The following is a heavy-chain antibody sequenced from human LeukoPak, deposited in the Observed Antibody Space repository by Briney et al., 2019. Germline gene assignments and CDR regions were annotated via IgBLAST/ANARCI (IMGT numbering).Heavy chain of an antibody. Sequence: GGSLRLSCAASGVAFSHAWVSWARQSPGKAVEWVAQMKTTSDGVPTDYAAPVKDRFTISRDDSEKMVYLQMSSLKSKDTDVYYCTTHPAFDIWGQGTMVIVSS. J-gene: IGHJ3*02. CDR2: MKTTSDGVPT. V-gene: IGHV3-15*01. CDR3: TTHPAFDI. CDR1: GVAFSHAW.